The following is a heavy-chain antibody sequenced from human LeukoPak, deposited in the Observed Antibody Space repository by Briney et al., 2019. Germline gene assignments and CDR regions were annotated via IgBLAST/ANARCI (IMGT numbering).Heavy chain of an antibody. CDR1: GFTFSTYG. J-gene: IGHJ4*02. D-gene: IGHD3-3*01. Sequence: GGSLRLSCAASGFTFSTYGMNWVRQAPGKGLEWVSSISSSSNYIYYADSVKGRFTISRDNAKNSMYLQMSSLRAEDTAVYYCARFWSGHYNFDYWGQGTPVTVSS. CDR2: ISSSSNYI. V-gene: IGHV3-21*06. CDR3: ARFWSGHYNFDY.